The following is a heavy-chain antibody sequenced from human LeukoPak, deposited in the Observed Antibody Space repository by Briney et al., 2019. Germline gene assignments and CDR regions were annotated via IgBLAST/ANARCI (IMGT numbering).Heavy chain of an antibody. J-gene: IGHJ4*02. CDR2: IYPSGST. V-gene: IGHV4-38-2*01. D-gene: IGHD5-18*01. CDR1: VYSIRSGYY. CDR3: ARIDGYTYGYAAY. Sequence: SETLSLTCAVSVYSIRSGYYWGWIRQPPGKGLELIGNIYPSGSTYYNPSLNSRVTISVDTSKNQFSLKLTSVTAADTAVYYCARIDGYTYGYAAYWGQGTLVTVSS.